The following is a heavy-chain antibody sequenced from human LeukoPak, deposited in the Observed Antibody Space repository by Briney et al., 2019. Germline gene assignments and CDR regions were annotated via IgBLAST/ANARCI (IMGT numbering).Heavy chain of an antibody. J-gene: IGHJ4*02. CDR3: ASRRPYYFDY. V-gene: IGHV3-23*01. Sequence: GGSLRLSCAASGFTFSNYGMSWVRQAPGKGLEWVSSISGSGGYTYYADSVKGRFTISRDNSKNMLYMQMNSLRAEDTAVYYCASRRPYYFDYWGQGTLVTVSS. CDR1: GFTFSNYG. CDR2: ISGSGGYT. D-gene: IGHD1-14*01.